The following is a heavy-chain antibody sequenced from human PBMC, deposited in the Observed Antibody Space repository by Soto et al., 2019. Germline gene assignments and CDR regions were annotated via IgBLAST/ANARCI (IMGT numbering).Heavy chain of an antibody. CDR1: GFTFSSYG. Sequence: QVQLVESGGGVVQPGRSLRLSCAASGFTFSSYGMHWVRQAPGKGLEWVAVIWYDGSNKYYADSVKGRFTISRDNSKNTLYLQMNSLRAEDTAVYYCAREVVATTPTPYYYYYYMDVWGKGTTVTVSS. J-gene: IGHJ6*03. CDR2: IWYDGSNK. V-gene: IGHV3-33*01. D-gene: IGHD5-12*01. CDR3: AREVVATTPTPYYYYYYMDV.